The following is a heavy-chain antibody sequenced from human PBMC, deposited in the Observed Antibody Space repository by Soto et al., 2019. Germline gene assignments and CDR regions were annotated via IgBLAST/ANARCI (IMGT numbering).Heavy chain of an antibody. J-gene: IGHJ4*02. CDR1: GFTFSDYY. V-gene: IGHV3-11*05. D-gene: IGHD6-13*01. Sequence: GGSLRLSCAVSGFTFSDYYMTWIRQAPEKGLEWVSYISSSTSHTNYADSVKGRFTISRDNAKNSLFLQMNSLRAEDTAVYYCARGRGAAADYFDFWGQGTLVTVSS. CDR2: ISSSTSHT. CDR3: ARGRGAAADYFDF.